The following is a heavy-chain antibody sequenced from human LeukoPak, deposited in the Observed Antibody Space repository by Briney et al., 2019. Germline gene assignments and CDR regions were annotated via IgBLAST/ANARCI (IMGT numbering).Heavy chain of an antibody. J-gene: IGHJ4*02. CDR3: ARGRHYYDSSGYRVVEPIDY. CDR1: GYTFTGYY. CDR2: INPNSGGT. V-gene: IGHV1-2*06. Sequence: ASVKVSCKASGYTFTGYYMHWVRQAPGQGLEWMGRINPNSGGTNYAQKFQGRVTMTRDTSISTAYMELSRLRSDDTAVYYCARGRHYYDSSGYRVVEPIDYWGQGTLVTVSS. D-gene: IGHD3-22*01.